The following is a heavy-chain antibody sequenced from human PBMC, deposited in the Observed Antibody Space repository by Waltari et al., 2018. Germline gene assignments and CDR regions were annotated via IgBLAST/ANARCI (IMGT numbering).Heavy chain of an antibody. Sequence: QVQLQQWGAGLLKPSETLSLTCAVYGGSFSGYYWSWIRQPPGKGLEWIGEINQSGRTNYNPSLKRRVTISVDTSKNQFSLKLSSVTAADTAVYYCARRRGSSRRHFDLWGRGTLVTVSS. J-gene: IGHJ2*01. V-gene: IGHV4-34*01. CDR3: ARRRGSSRRHFDL. D-gene: IGHD6-13*01. CDR2: INQSGRT. CDR1: GGSFSGYY.